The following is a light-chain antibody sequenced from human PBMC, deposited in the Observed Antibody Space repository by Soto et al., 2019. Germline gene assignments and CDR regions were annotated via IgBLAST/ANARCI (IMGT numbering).Light chain of an antibody. CDR1: SSDVGGYNY. J-gene: IGLJ2*01. Sequence: QSALTQPRSVSGSPGQSVTISCTGTSSDVGGYNYVTWYQKYPGKAPRLMIYDVSKRPSGVPDRFSGSKSGNTASLTISGLQAEDEADYYCCSHAGSCTFVFGGGTKLTVL. CDR3: CSHAGSCTFV. V-gene: IGLV2-11*01. CDR2: DVS.